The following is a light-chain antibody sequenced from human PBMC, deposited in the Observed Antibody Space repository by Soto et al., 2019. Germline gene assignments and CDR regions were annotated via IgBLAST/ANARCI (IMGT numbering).Light chain of an antibody. Sequence: QSVLTQPPSASGSPGQSVTISCTGTSSDVGAYNYVSWYQQHAGKAPKLVIYEVTKRPSGVPDRFSGSTSANTASLTVSGLKAEDEADYYCSSFAYSNTWVFGGGTKLTVL. J-gene: IGLJ3*02. V-gene: IGLV2-8*01. CDR1: SSDVGAYNY. CDR3: SSFAYSNTWV. CDR2: EVT.